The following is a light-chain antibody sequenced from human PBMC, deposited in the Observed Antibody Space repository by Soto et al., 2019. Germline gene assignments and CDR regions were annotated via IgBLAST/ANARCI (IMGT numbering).Light chain of an antibody. Sequence: DIQMTQSPSSLSASVGDRVTITCRASQSISSYLNWYQQKPGKAPKLLISAASILQSGVPSRFSGSGSGTDFTLTISNLQPEDFAGYYCQQTYSSPITVGQGTRLEIK. V-gene: IGKV1-39*01. CDR1: QSISSY. J-gene: IGKJ5*01. CDR3: QQTYSSPIT. CDR2: AAS.